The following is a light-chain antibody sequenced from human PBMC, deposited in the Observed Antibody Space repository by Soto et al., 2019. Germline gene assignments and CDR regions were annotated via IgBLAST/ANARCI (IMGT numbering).Light chain of an antibody. CDR1: QNIGRF. CDR3: QQSYNSPRT. Sequence: DIQMTQSPSSLSASVGDRVTITCRASQNIGRFLNWYQQKQGRAPNLLIYGVSTLQVGVPSRFSGSGFGTDFSLTISRLQPADFATYFCQQSYNSPRTFGHGTKVEFK. J-gene: IGKJ1*01. V-gene: IGKV1-39*01. CDR2: GVS.